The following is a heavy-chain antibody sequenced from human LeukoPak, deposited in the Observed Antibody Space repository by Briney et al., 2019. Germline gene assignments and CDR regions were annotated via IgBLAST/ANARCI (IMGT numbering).Heavy chain of an antibody. CDR1: GYTLTELS. Sequence: ASVKVSCKVSGYTLTELSMHWVRQAPGKGLEWMGGFDPEDGETIYTQRFQGRVTMTEDTSTDTAYMELSSLRSEDTAVYYCATGRIGVTIKGLYYYYMDVWGKGTTVTVSS. CDR2: FDPEDGET. CDR3: ATGRIGVTIKGLYYYYMDV. V-gene: IGHV1-24*01. D-gene: IGHD3-3*01. J-gene: IGHJ6*03.